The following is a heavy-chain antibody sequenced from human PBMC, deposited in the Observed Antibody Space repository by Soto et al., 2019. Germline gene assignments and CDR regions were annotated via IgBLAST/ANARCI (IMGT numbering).Heavy chain of an antibody. CDR1: GGSFSGYY. CDR2: INHSGTT. D-gene: IGHD3-22*01. J-gene: IGHJ5*02. Sequence: PSETLSLTCAVYGGSFSGYYWSWIRQPPGRGLEWIGEINHSGTTNNNPSLKSRVTISVDTSKNQFSLKLSSVTAADTAVYFCAREGGEYYDSSGYWHHWFDPWGQGTLVTVSS. CDR3: AREGGEYYDSSGYWHHWFDP. V-gene: IGHV4-34*01.